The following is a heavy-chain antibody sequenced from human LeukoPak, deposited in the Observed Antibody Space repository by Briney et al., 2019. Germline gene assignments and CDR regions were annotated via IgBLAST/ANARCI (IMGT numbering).Heavy chain of an antibody. CDR2: INPNSGGT. D-gene: IGHD4-17*01. CDR3: ARDFSGDYGDFNWFDP. J-gene: IGHJ5*02. CDR1: GYTFTGYY. V-gene: IGHV1-2*02. Sequence: GASVKVSCKASGYTFTGYYMHWVRQAPGRGLEWMGWINPNSGGTNYAQKFQGRVTMTRDTSISTAYMELSRLRSDDTAVYYCARDFSGDYGDFNWFDPWGQGTLVTVSS.